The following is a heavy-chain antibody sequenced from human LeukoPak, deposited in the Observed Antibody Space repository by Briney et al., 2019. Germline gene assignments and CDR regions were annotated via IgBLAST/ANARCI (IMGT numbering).Heavy chain of an antibody. CDR2: IYSSGST. CDR1: GASISTYY. J-gene: IGHJ3*02. V-gene: IGHV4-4*07. CDR3: AAYGDYVANAFDI. Sequence: SETLSLTCTVSGASISTYYWTWIRQPAGKGLEWIGRIYSSGSTNYNPSLKSRVTMSVDTSKNQISLKLTSVTAADTAVYYCAAYGDYVANAFDIWGQGTMVTVSS. D-gene: IGHD4-17*01.